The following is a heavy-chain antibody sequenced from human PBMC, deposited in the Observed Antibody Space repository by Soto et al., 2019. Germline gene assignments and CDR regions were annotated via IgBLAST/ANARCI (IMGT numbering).Heavy chain of an antibody. V-gene: IGHV4-61*01. CDR2: VSNSGST. Sequence: SETLSLTCFVSGASVSTPTYYWTWIRQPPGKGLEWIGYVSNSGSTNYNPSLQSRVTISADTSKNQFSLKLHFVSAADTAIYYCSRRNSGRNCLYPWGQRTLVTVPS. D-gene: IGHD2-21*01. J-gene: IGHJ5*02. CDR1: GASVSTPTYY. CDR3: SRRNSGRNCLYP.